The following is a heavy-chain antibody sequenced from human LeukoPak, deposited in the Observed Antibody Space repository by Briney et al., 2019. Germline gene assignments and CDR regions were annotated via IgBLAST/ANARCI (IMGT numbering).Heavy chain of an antibody. D-gene: IGHD3-10*01. V-gene: IGHV3-74*01. CDR1: GFTFSSYW. CDR2: INSDGSST. CDR3: ELRRESDSYSYMDV. J-gene: IGHJ6*03. Sequence: PGGSLRLSCAASGFTFSSYWMHWVRQAPGKGLVWVSRINSDGSSTSYADSVKGRFTISRDNAKNTLYLQMNSLRAEDTAVYYCELRRESDSYSYMDVWGKGTTVTISS.